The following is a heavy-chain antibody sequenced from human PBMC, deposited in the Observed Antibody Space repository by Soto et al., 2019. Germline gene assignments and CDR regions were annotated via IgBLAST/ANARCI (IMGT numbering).Heavy chain of an antibody. J-gene: IGHJ5*02. CDR3: TTDGATIFFDP. D-gene: IGHD3-10*02. CDR1: GFTFKNAW. CDR2: IKTKADAGTT. V-gene: IGHV3-15*01. Sequence: QLVESGGGLVKPGGSLRLSCAASGFTFKNAWMSWVRQAPGKGLEWVGRIKTKADAGTTDYAAPVKGRFTISRDDSKNTLYLQMNSLNNEDTALYFCTTDGATIFFDPRGQGTLVTVSS.